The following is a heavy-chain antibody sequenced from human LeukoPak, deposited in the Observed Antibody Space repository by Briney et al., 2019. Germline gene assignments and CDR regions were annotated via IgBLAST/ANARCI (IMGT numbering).Heavy chain of an antibody. CDR1: GFTLRTYA. D-gene: IGHD2-2*01. CDR3: AIEVPAAGFDY. CDR2: ISGSGGST. V-gene: IGHV3-23*01. J-gene: IGHJ4*02. Sequence: GGSLRLSCAASGFTLRTYAMSWVRQAPGKGLEWVSAISGSGGSTYYADSVKGRFTISRDNSKNTLYLQMNSLRAEDTAVYYCAIEVPAAGFDYWGQGTLVTVSS.